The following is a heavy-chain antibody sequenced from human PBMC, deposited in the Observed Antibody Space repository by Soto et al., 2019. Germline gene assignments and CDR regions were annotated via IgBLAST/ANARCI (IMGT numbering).Heavy chain of an antibody. J-gene: IGHJ6*02. Sequence: RGESLKISWQGSGYSFTSYWIGWVRPMPGKGLEWMGIIYPGDSDTRYSPSFQGQVTISADKSISTAYLQWSSLKASDTAVYYCGYCSSTSCYRSAGGMDVWGQGTTVNVSS. CDR2: IYPGDSDT. V-gene: IGHV5-51*01. CDR3: GYCSSTSCYRSAGGMDV. D-gene: IGHD2-2*02. CDR1: GYSFTSYW.